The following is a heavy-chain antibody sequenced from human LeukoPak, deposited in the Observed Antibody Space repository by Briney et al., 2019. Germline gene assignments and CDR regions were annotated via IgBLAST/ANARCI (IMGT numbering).Heavy chain of an antibody. CDR1: GFTFSSYR. Sequence: GGPLRLSCAASGFTFSSYRVIWLREAPGKALVCVASIGSSSSYIYYADSVKGRFTISRDNAKNSLYLQMNSLRAEDTAVYYCARDPSYGTSLDYWGQGTLVTVSS. CDR3: ARDPSYGTSLDY. V-gene: IGHV3-21*01. CDR2: IGSSSSYI. J-gene: IGHJ4*02. D-gene: IGHD5-18*01.